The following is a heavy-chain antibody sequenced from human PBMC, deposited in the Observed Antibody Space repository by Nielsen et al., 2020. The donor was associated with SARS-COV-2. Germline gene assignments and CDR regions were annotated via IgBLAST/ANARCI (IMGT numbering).Heavy chain of an antibody. Sequence: GGSLRLSCAASGFTFNIYAMAWVRRAPGRGLQWVTGVSASGGSTYYTDSVKGRFSISRDNSKTTLFLQMHSLSVEDTALYYCAKDGVVRGDALDLWGQWTMVTVSS. CDR3: AKDGVVRGDALDL. V-gene: IGHV3-23*01. CDR1: GFTFNIYA. D-gene: IGHD3-10*01. J-gene: IGHJ3*01. CDR2: VSASGGST.